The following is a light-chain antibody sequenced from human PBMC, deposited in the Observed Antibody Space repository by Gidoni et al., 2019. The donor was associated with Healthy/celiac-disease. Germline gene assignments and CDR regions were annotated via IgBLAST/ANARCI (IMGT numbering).Light chain of an antibody. CDR1: QSVLYSSNNTNY. CDR3: QQYYSTPQT. J-gene: IGKJ1*01. Sequence: DIVMTQSPDSLAESLGERATINCKSSQSVLYSSNNTNYLAWYQQKPGQPPKLLIFWVSTRESGVPDRFSGSGSGTDFTLTISSLQAEDVAVYYCQQYYSTPQTFGQGTKVEIK. CDR2: WVS. V-gene: IGKV4-1*01.